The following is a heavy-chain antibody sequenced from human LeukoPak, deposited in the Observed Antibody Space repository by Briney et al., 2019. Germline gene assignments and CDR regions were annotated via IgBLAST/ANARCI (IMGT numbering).Heavy chain of an antibody. J-gene: IGHJ6*03. CDR3: ARSSEGRYYYDSSGYSYYYYYMDV. D-gene: IGHD3-22*01. V-gene: IGHV4-39*07. CDR2: IYYSGST. CDR1: GGPISSSPYY. Sequence: SETLSLTCTVSGGPISSSPYYWGWIRQPPGKGLEWIGSIYYSGSTYYNPSLKSRVTISVHTSKNQSSLTLTSVTAADTAVYYCARSSEGRYYYDSSGYSYYYYYMDVWGKGTTVTISS.